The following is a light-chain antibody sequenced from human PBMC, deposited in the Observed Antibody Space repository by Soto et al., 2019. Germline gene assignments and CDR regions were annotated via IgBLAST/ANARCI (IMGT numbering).Light chain of an antibody. V-gene: IGLV2-14*03. Sequence: SVLTQPASVSGAPGQSITISCTGTSNDVGGYKYVSWYQQRPGTAPKLIMFEVNNRPSGVSDRFSGSRSANTASLTISGLQAQDEADYYCSSYSSNSILSYVFGTGTKVTVL. CDR2: EVN. CDR3: SSYSSNSILSYV. CDR1: SNDVGGYKY. J-gene: IGLJ1*01.